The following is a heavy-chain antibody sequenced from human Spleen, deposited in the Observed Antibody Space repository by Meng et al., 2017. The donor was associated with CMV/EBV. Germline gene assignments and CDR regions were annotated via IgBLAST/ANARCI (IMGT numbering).Heavy chain of an antibody. J-gene: IGHJ4*02. CDR2: IYHSGST. CDR1: GGSISSSNW. V-gene: IGHV4-4*02. Sequence: SETLSLTCAVSGGSISSSNWWSWVRQPPGKGLEWIGEIYHSGSTNYNSSLKSRVTISVDKSKNQFSLKLSSVTAADTAMYYCTRRDGYKWGDYWGQGTLVTVSS. D-gene: IGHD5-24*01. CDR3: TRRDGYKWGDY.